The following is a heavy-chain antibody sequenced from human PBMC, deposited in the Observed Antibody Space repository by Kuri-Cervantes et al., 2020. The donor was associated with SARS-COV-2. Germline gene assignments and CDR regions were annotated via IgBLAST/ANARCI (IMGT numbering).Heavy chain of an antibody. D-gene: IGHD4-17*01. CDR2: IYSGGST. V-gene: IGHV3-53*01. Sequence: LSLTCAASGFTVSSNYMSWVRQAPGKGLEWVSVIYSGGSTYYADSVKGRFTISRDNAKNSLYLQMNSLRAEDTAVYYCARGVGYGDYTFDYWGQGTLVTVSS. CDR1: GFTVSSNY. J-gene: IGHJ4*02. CDR3: ARGVGYGDYTFDY.